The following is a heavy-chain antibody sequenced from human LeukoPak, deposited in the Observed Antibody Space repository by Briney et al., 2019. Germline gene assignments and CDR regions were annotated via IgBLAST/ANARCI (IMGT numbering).Heavy chain of an antibody. CDR1: GFTFSSYC. Sequence: GGSLRLSXAASGFTFSSYCMNWVRQAPGKGLEWVSSISSSSYIYRADSVKGRFTISRDNAKNSLYLQMNSLRAEDTAVYYCARDMVVTAIHDAFDIWGQGTMVTVSS. D-gene: IGHD2-21*02. CDR3: ARDMVVTAIHDAFDI. V-gene: IGHV3-21*01. CDR2: ISSSSYI. J-gene: IGHJ3*02.